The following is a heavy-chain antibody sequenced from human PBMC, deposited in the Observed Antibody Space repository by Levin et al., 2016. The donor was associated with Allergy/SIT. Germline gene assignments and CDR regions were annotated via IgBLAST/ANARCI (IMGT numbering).Heavy chain of an antibody. CDR3: ARVGLTRVAAYGDYDRYFDY. CDR2: IYYSGST. Sequence: SETLSLTCTVSGGSISSYYWSWIRQPPGKGLEWIGYIYYSGSTNYNPSLKSRVTISVDTSKNQFSLKLSSVTAADTAVYYCARVGLTRVAAYGDYDRYFDYWGQGTLVTVSS. J-gene: IGHJ4*02. CDR1: GGSISSYY. D-gene: IGHD4-17*01. V-gene: IGHV4-59*01.